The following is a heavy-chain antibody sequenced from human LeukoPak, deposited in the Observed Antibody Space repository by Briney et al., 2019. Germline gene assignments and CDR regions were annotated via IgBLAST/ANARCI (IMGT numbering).Heavy chain of an antibody. J-gene: IGHJ4*02. V-gene: IGHV1-69*02. CDR2: IIPILSIA. D-gene: IGHD1-26*01. CDR1: GGTFSSYT. CDR3: AVGAYYRPDY. Sequence: ASVKVSCKASGGTFSSYTISWVWQAPGQGLELMGSIIPILSIANYAHKFQGKVTITADKTTSTAYTELSSVKSEDTAVYYCAVGAYYRPDYWGQGTLVTVSS.